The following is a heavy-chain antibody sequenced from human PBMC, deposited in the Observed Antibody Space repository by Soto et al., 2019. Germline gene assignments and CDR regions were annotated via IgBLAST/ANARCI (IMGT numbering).Heavy chain of an antibody. Sequence: QVQLQQWGAGLLKPSETLSLTCAVYGGSFSCYYWSWIRQPPGNGLEWIGEINHSGSTNYHPSLKRRVTISVDTSKNQFALKLSSVTAADTAVYYCARGYSSGLYYCDYWCQGTLVTVSS. D-gene: IGHD6-19*01. J-gene: IGHJ4*02. V-gene: IGHV4-34*01. CDR1: GGSFSCYY. CDR3: ARGYSSGLYYCDY. CDR2: INHSGST.